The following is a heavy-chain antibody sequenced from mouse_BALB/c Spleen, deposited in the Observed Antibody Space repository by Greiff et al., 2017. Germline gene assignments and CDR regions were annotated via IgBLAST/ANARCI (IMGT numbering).Heavy chain of an antibody. CDR1: GYTFTDYA. CDR2: ISTYYGDA. V-gene: IGHV1-67*01. J-gene: IGHJ1*01. D-gene: IGHD1-1*01. CDR3: AREDYYAYWYFDF. Sequence: VQLQQSGAELVRPGVSVKISCKGSGYTFTDYAMHWVKQSHAKGLEWIGVISTYYGDASYNQKFKGKATMTVDKSSSTAYMELARLTSEDSAIFYYAREDYYAYWYFDFWGAGTTVTVSS.